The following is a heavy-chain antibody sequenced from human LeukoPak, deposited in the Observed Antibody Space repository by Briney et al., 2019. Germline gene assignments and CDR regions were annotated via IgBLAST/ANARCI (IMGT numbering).Heavy chain of an antibody. D-gene: IGHD6-19*01. V-gene: IGHV1-18*01. CDR2: ISAYNGNT. CDR3: ASGPFGSSGWLGPMDV. J-gene: IGHJ6*03. CDR1: GYTFTSYG. Sequence: ASVKVSCKASGYTFTSYGISWVRQAPGQGLESMGWISAYNGNTNYAQKLQGRVTMTTDTSTSTAYMELRSLRSDDTAVYYCASGPFGSSGWLGPMDVWGKGTTVTVSS.